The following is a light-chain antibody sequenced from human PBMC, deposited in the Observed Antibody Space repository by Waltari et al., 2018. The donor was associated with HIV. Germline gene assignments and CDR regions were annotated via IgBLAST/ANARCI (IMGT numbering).Light chain of an antibody. J-gene: IGLJ2*01. V-gene: IGLV2-14*01. CDR1: SSDVGGYNY. CDR2: EVS. CDR3: SSYTRSSTHVV. Sequence: QSALTQPASVSGSPGQSITISCTGTSSDVGGYNYVSWYQQHPGNAPKLMIYEVSNLPSGVSNRVSGSKSGNTASLTISGLQAEDEADYYCSSYTRSSTHVVFGGGTKLTVL.